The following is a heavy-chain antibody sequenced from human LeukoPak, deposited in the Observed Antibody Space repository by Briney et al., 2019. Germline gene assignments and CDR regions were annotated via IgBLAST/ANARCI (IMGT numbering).Heavy chain of an antibody. CDR3: ARDVSGYDPGRFDY. CDR2: IRYDGSNK. D-gene: IGHD5-12*01. CDR1: GFTFSTYG. V-gene: IGHV3-30*02. Sequence: GGSLRLSCAASGFTFSTYGVHWVRQAPGKGLEWVAFIRYDGSNKYYADSVKGRFTISRDNSKNTLYLQMNSLRAEDTAVYYCARDVSGYDPGRFDYWGQGSLVTVSS. J-gene: IGHJ4*02.